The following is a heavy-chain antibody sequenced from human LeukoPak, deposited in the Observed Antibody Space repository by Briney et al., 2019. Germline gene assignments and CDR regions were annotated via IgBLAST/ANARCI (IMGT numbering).Heavy chain of an antibody. J-gene: IGHJ4*02. CDR3: ARDLHRRGESGGNPDY. CDR1: GFTFSSYS. CDR2: ISSSSGYI. Sequence: GGSLRLSCAASGFTFSSYSMNWVRQAPGKGLEWVSSISSSSGYIYYADSVKGRFTISRDNAKNSLYLQMNSLRAEDTAVYYCARDLHRRGESGGNPDYWGQGTLVTVSS. D-gene: IGHD4-23*01. V-gene: IGHV3-21*01.